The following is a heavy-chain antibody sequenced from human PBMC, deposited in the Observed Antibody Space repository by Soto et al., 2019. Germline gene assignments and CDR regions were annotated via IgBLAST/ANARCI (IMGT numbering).Heavy chain of an antibody. CDR1: GGIFSSYA. Sequence: QVQLVQSGAEVKKPGSSVKVSCKASGGIFSSYAISWVRQAPGQGLEWMGEIISMYGTAMYAQKFRGRVTIIADEAASTAYMELSSLRSEDRAVYYCARGGKERFRGSGMDVWGQGTTVTVSS. V-gene: IGHV1-69*01. CDR3: ARGGKERFRGSGMDV. CDR2: IISMYGTA. J-gene: IGHJ6*02. D-gene: IGHD1-1*01.